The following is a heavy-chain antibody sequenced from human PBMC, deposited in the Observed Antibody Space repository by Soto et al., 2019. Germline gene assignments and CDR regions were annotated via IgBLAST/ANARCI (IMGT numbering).Heavy chain of an antibody. CDR1: GGTFSSYA. V-gene: IGHV1-69*13. Sequence: SVKVSCKASGGTFSSYAISWVRQAPGQGLEWMGGIIPIFGKANYAQKFQGRVTITADEATSTAYMELSSLRSEDTAVYYGAPGETKFYYDYYGMDVWGQGTTVNVSS. CDR2: IIPIFGKA. J-gene: IGHJ6*02. D-gene: IGHD1-1*01. CDR3: APGETKFYYDYYGMDV.